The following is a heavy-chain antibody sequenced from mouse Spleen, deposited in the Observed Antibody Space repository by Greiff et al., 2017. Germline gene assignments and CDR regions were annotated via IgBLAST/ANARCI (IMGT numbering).Heavy chain of an antibody. Sequence: SGAELVSPGASVTLSCKASGYTFTDYEMHWVKQTPVHGLEWIGAIDPEAGGTAYNQKFKGKAILTADKSSSTAYMELRSLTSEDSAVYYCTRRDGNYLFYAMDYWGQGTSVTVSS. D-gene: IGHD2-1*01. CDR1: GYTFTDYE. V-gene: IGHV1-15*01. CDR3: TRRDGNYLFYAMDY. CDR2: IDPEAGGT. J-gene: IGHJ4*01.